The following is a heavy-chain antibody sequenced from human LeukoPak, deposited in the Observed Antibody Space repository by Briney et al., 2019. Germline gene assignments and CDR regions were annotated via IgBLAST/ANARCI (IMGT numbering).Heavy chain of an antibody. Sequence: SETLSLTCTVSGGSISSSSYYWSWIRQTPGKGLEWIGSINYNGGTYYSPSLRSRVTISVDTSKNQFSLKLSSVTAADTAVYYCARANPHCSSTSCYDRNFDYWGQGTLVTVSS. CDR1: GGSISSSSYY. D-gene: IGHD2-2*01. CDR2: INYNGGT. V-gene: IGHV4-39*07. J-gene: IGHJ4*02. CDR3: ARANPHCSSTSCYDRNFDY.